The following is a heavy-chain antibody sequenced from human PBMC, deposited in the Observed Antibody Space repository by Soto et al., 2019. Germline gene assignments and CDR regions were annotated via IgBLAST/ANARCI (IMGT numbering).Heavy chain of an antibody. CDR2: IRSKGNNYAT. Sequence: EVQLVESGGGLVQPGGSLKLSSAASGFTFSGSAMHWVRQASGKGLEWVGRIRSKGNNYATAYGASLKGRFTISRDDSKNTAYLQMNSLNTEDTAVYYCSRQASDFWSGKPQYYMDVWGKGTTVTVSS. CDR1: GFTFSGSA. CDR3: SRQASDFWSGKPQYYMDV. D-gene: IGHD3-3*01. V-gene: IGHV3-73*01. J-gene: IGHJ6*03.